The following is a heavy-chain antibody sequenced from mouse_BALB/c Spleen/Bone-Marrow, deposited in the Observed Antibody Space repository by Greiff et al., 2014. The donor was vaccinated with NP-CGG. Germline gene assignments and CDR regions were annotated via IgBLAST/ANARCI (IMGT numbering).Heavy chain of an antibody. J-gene: IGHJ1*03. CDR2: INPSSGYA. Sequence: VQRVESGAELARPGASVKMSCKASGYTFTTYTIHWVKQRPGQGLEWIGYINPSSGYANHNQNFKDKATLTADKSSSTAYMQLSSLTSEDSAVYYCTRITTVVRYFDVWGTGTTVTVSS. CDR1: GYTFTTYT. D-gene: IGHD1-1*01. V-gene: IGHV1-4*01. CDR3: TRITTVVRYFDV.